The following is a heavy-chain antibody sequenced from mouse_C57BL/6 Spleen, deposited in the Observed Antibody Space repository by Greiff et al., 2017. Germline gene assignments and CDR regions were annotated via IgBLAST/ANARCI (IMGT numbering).Heavy chain of an antibody. V-gene: IGHV6-3*01. CDR2: IRLKSDNYAT. Sequence: VQLKESGGGLVQPGGSMKLSCVASGFTFSNYWMNWVRQSPEKGLEWVAQIRLKSDNYATHYAESVKGRFTISRDDSKSSVYLQMNNLRAEDTGIYYCTGRWFAYWGQGTLVTVSA. J-gene: IGHJ3*01. CDR3: TGRWFAY. CDR1: GFTFSNYW.